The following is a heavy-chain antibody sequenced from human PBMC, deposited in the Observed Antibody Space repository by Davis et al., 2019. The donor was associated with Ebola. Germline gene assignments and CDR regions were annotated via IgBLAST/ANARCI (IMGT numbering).Heavy chain of an antibody. J-gene: IGHJ6*02. D-gene: IGHD2-8*02. V-gene: IGHV5-51*01. CDR1: GYSFTRYW. Sequence: GESLKISCKGSGYSFTRYWIGWVRQMPGKGLEWMGIIYPGDSGTNYSPSFQGHVTISADKSISTAYLQWSSLKASDTAMYYCARPPGRYYYGMDVWGQGTTVTVSS. CDR3: ARPPGRYYYGMDV. CDR2: IYPGDSGT.